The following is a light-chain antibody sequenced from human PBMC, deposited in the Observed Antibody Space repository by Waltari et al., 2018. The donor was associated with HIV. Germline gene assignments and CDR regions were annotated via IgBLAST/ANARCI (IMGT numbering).Light chain of an antibody. CDR3: QQYNSLGT. CDR1: QDINSW. J-gene: IGKJ1*01. Sequence: DIQMTQSPSALSASVGDTVIITCRASQDINSWLAWYQQKPGKAPQLLIYKASRLESGVPLRFSGSGSGTEFALTITSLQPDDFATYYCQQYNSLGTFGQGTKVEI. V-gene: IGKV1-5*03. CDR2: KAS.